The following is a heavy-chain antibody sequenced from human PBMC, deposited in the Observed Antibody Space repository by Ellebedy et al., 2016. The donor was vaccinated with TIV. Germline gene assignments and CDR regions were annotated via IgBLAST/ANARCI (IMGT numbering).Heavy chain of an antibody. J-gene: IGHJ4*02. Sequence: SVKVSXXASGGTFSSYAISWVRQAPGQGLEWMGRIIPILGIANYAQKFQGRVTITADKSTSTAYMELSSLRSEDTAVYYCARGRGSYYDSSGYPLGYWGQGTLVTVSS. D-gene: IGHD3-22*01. CDR2: IIPILGIA. CDR1: GGTFSSYA. V-gene: IGHV1-69*04. CDR3: ARGRGSYYDSSGYPLGY.